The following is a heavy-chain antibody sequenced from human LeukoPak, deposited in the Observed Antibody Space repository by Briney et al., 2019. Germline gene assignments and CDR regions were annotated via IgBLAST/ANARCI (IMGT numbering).Heavy chain of an antibody. Sequence: PGGSLRLSCAASGFTFSSYSMTWVRQAPGKGLEWVSSISSSSSYIYYADSVKGRFTISRDNAKNSLYLQMNSLRAEDTAVYYCARPRFLEWFPDYWGQGTLVTVSS. CDR3: ARPRFLEWFPDY. CDR1: GFTFSSYS. V-gene: IGHV3-21*01. J-gene: IGHJ4*02. CDR2: ISSSSSYI. D-gene: IGHD3-3*01.